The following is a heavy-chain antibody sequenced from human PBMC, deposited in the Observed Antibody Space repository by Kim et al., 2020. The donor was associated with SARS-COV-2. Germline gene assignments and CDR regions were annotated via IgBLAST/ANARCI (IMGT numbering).Heavy chain of an antibody. D-gene: IGHD3-10*01. CDR1: GGSFSAYH. J-gene: IGHJ1*01. CDR2: IYSSGST. CDR3: SRDNNGRITLAVPSCLYF. V-gene: IGHV4-59*01. Sequence: SETLSLTCTVSGGSFSAYHWPWIRQPPGKGLEWVGSIYSSGSTNYTPSFMSRVSISVEYVKNQFSLTLTSVTSADTAAFFCSRDNNGRITLAVPSCLYF.